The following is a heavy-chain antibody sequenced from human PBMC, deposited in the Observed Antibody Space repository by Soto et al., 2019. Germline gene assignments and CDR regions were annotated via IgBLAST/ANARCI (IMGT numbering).Heavy chain of an antibody. CDR2: TYYRSKWYN. CDR3: ARLVGATYCYHYGMDV. Sequence: TLSLTSAISGDSVSSNNAAWNWIRQSPSRGLEWLGRTYYRSKWYNDYAVSVKSRITINPDTSKNQFSLQLNSVTPEDTAVYYCARLVGATYCYHYGMDVWGQGTTVTVSS. V-gene: IGHV6-1*01. CDR1: GDSVSSNNAA. D-gene: IGHD1-26*01. J-gene: IGHJ6*02.